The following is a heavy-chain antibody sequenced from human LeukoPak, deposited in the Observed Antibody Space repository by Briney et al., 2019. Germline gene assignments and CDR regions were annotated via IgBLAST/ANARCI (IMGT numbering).Heavy chain of an antibody. Sequence: PGGSLRLSCAASGFTFSSYAMNWVRQAPGKGLECVSALSGSGGGTYYADSVKGRFNISRDNSKNTLYLQMNSLRAEDTAIYYCAKDANYLRSGSFFIPFDYWGQGTLVTVYS. V-gene: IGHV3-23*01. CDR1: GFTFSSYA. J-gene: IGHJ4*02. D-gene: IGHD2-15*01. CDR3: AKDANYLRSGSFFIPFDY. CDR2: LSGSGGGT.